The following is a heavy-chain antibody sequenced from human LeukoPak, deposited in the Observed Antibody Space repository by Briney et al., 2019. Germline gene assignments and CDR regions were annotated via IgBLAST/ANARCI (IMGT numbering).Heavy chain of an antibody. CDR2: IYPGDSDI. J-gene: IGHJ4*02. Sequence: GESLKISFKGSGXTFTNYCIGWVRQVPGKGLEWMGIIYPGDSDIRYSPSFQGQVTISADKSISTAYLQWSSLKASDTAMYYCARRESSGSIDYWGQGTLVTVSS. CDR1: GXTFTNYC. V-gene: IGHV5-51*01. CDR3: ARRESSGSIDY. D-gene: IGHD6-19*01.